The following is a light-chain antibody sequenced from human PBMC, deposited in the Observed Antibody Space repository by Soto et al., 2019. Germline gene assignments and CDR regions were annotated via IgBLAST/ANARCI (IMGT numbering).Light chain of an antibody. CDR3: QQYGSSPYT. CDR1: QSVSSSY. CDR2: DAS. Sequence: EIVLTQSPGTLSLSPGERATLSCRASQSVSSSYLAWYQQKPGQAPRLLIYDASSRATGIPDRFSGSGSATDFTLTISRLEPEDFAVYFCQQYGSSPYTFGQGTKLEIK. J-gene: IGKJ2*01. V-gene: IGKV3-20*01.